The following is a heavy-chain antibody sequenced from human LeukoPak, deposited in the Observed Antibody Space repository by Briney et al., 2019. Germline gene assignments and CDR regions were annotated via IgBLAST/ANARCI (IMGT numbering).Heavy chain of an antibody. V-gene: IGHV4-38-2*02. D-gene: IGHD6-13*01. CDR2: IYHSGST. CDR3: ARDWVRSGWYFSD. J-gene: IGHJ4*02. CDR1: GYSISNGYY. Sequence: PSETLSLTCTVSGYSISNGYYWGWIRPPPGKGLEWIGSIYHSGSTYYNPSLESRVTISVDTSKNRFSLKLSSVTAADTAVYYCARDWVRSGWYFSDWGQGTLVTVSS.